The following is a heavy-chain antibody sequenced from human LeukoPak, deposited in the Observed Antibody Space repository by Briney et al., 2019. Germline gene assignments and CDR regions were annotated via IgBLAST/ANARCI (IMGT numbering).Heavy chain of an antibody. CDR3: ARDQGTYYYDSSGYYPAPFDY. D-gene: IGHD3-22*01. J-gene: IGHJ4*02. V-gene: IGHV4-4*07. CDR2: IYTSGST. Sequence: SETLSLTCTVSGGSISSYYWSWIRRPAGKGLEWIGRIYTSGSTNYNPSLKSRVTMSVDTSKNQFSLKLSSVTAADTAVYYCARDQGTYYYDSSGYYPAPFDYWGQGTLVTVSS. CDR1: GGSISSYY.